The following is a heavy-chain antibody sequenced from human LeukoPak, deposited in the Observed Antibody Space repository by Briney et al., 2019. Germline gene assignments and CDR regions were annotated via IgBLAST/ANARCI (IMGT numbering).Heavy chain of an antibody. J-gene: IGHJ3*02. CDR2: IYTSGST. D-gene: IGHD3-10*01. V-gene: IGHV4-4*07. Sequence: SETLSLTCTVSGGSISSYYWSWIRQPAGKGLEWIGRIYTSGSTNYNPSLKSRVTISVDTSKNQFSLKLSSVTAADTAVYYCARDSGRPRNDAFDIWGQGTMVTVSS. CDR3: ARDSGRPRNDAFDI. CDR1: GGSISSYY.